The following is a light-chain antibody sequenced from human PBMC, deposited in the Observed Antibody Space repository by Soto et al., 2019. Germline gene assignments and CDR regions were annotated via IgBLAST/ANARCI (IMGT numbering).Light chain of an antibody. CDR1: QSITTW. J-gene: IGKJ1*01. CDR3: LQDINYPWT. Sequence: DIQMTQSPSTVSAYVGDSVTITCRASQSITTWLAWYQQRPGKAPKLLIYDVSSLQSGVPPRFSGSGSGTDFTLAISSLQPEDSATYYCLQDINYPWTFGQGTKVDIK. CDR2: DVS. V-gene: IGKV1-5*01.